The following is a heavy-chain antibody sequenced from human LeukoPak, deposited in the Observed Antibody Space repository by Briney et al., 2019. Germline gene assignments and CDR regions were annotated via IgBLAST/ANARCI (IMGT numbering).Heavy chain of an antibody. J-gene: IGHJ4*02. Sequence: GGSLRLSCAASGFTFSNYVMSWVRQAPGKGLEWVSTISGSGGSTYYADSVKGRFTISRDNSKNTLYLQMNSLRADDTAVYYCAKRASGYTTQPWGQGTLVTVSS. CDR1: GFTFSNYV. D-gene: IGHD3-22*01. CDR3: AKRASGYTTQP. V-gene: IGHV3-23*01. CDR2: ISGSGGST.